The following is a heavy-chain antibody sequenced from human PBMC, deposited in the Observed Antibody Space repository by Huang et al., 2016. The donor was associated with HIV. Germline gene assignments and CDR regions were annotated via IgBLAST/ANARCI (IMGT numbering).Heavy chain of an antibody. CDR2: INLDGSER. CDR1: GFTFRSYW. Sequence: EVHLVESGGGLVRPGRSLRLSCAASGFTFRSYWMNWGRQAPGRGLEWVANINLDGSERFYVDSVRGRFTISRDNANNSVSLQLNSLKAEDTGVYYCARGFQAKPGDYWGQGTLVTVSS. V-gene: IGHV3-7*01. CDR3: ARGFQAKPGDY. J-gene: IGHJ4*02.